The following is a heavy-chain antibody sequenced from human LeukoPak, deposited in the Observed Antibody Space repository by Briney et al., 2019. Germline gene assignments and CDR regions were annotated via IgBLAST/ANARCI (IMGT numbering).Heavy chain of an antibody. Sequence: SETLSLTCTVYGESFNVYFWSWIRRPPGKGLEWIGEINHIGRTNSDPSVKSRVTMSIDTSKNQFSLKLTSVSAADTAVYYCARGYEGYLDYWGQGTLVTVSS. J-gene: IGHJ4*02. CDR2: INHIGRT. CDR1: GESFNVYF. V-gene: IGHV4-34*01. D-gene: IGHD3-3*01. CDR3: ARGYEGYLDY.